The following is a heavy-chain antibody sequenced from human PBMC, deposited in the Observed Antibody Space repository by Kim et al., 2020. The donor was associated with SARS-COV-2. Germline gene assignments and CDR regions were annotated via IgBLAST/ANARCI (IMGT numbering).Heavy chain of an antibody. CDR3: TSPVLRYFDGRDY. D-gene: IGHD3-9*01. V-gene: IGHV3-73*01. J-gene: IGHJ4*02. Sequence: YATAVKGRFTISRDDSKDTAYLQMNRLKTEDTAVYYCTSPVLRYFDGRDYWGQGTLVTVSS.